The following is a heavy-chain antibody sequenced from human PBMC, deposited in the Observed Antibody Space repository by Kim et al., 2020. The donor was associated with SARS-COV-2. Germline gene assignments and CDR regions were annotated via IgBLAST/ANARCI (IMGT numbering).Heavy chain of an antibody. V-gene: IGHV3-30*04. Sequence: LSLTCAASGFTFSSYAMHWVRQAPGKGLEWVAVISYDGSNKYYADSVKDRFTISRDNSKNTLYLQMNSLRAEDTAVYYCARDREKMAGNLDYYYGMDVWGQGTTVTVSS. D-gene: IGHD6-19*01. J-gene: IGHJ6*02. CDR2: ISYDGSNK. CDR1: GFTFSSYA. CDR3: ARDREKMAGNLDYYYGMDV.